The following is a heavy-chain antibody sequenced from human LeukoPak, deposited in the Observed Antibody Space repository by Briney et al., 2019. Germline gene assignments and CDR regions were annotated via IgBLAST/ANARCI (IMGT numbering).Heavy chain of an antibody. CDR1: GYTFTSYG. D-gene: IGHD6-13*01. Sequence: GASVKVSCKASGYTFTSYGISWVRQAPGQGLEWMGWISAYNGNTNYAQKLQGRVTMTTDTSTSTAYMELRSLRSDDTAVYYCARCQYSSSWYYYYYYMDVWGKGTTVTISS. CDR2: ISAYNGNT. J-gene: IGHJ6*03. CDR3: ARCQYSSSWYYYYYYMDV. V-gene: IGHV1-18*01.